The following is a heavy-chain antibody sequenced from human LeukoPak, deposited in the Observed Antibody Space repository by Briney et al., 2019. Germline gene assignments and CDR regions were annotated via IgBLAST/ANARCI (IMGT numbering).Heavy chain of an antibody. D-gene: IGHD3-22*01. CDR2: ISASGGST. J-gene: IGHJ4*02. Sequence: PGGSLRLSCAASGFTFSSSAMSWVRQVPGKGLEWVSGISASGGSTYYADSVKGRFTISRDNSKNTLYLQMNSLRAEDTAVYYCAKDTGNYYDSSGYYYWGQGTLVTVSS. CDR1: GFTFSSSA. V-gene: IGHV3-23*01. CDR3: AKDTGNYYDSSGYYY.